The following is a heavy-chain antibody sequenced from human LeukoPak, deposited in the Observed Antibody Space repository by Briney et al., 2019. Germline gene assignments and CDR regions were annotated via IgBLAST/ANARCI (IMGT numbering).Heavy chain of an antibody. CDR2: INSDGSDT. D-gene: IGHD4-11*01. CDR1: GFTFSSYW. Sequence: GGSLRLSCAASGFTFSSYWMHWVRQAPGKGLVWVSRINSDGSDTSYADSVKGRFTISRDNAKNTLYPQMNSLRAEDTSVYYCARVPTVTGGFDYWGQGTLVTVSS. J-gene: IGHJ4*02. CDR3: ARVPTVTGGFDY. V-gene: IGHV3-74*01.